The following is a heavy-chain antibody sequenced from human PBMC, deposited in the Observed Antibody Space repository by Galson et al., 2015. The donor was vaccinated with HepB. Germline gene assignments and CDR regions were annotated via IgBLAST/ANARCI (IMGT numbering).Heavy chain of an antibody. V-gene: IGHV3-23*01. CDR1: GFAFDTHA. CDR3: AKGYGLFDS. CDR2: ISGSGDST. D-gene: IGHD5-18*01. J-gene: IGHJ5*01. Sequence: SLRLSCAASGFAFDTHAMSWVRQAPGRGLEWISGISGSGDSTFYADSVKGRFTVSRDNSSNMLYLQMNSLRAEDAGLYFCAKGYGLFDSWGQGILVTVSS.